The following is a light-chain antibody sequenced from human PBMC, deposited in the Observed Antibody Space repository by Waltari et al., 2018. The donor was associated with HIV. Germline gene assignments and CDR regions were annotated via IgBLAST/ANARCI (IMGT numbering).Light chain of an antibody. Sequence: QSVLTQPPSVSGAPGQTVTIPCPGSSYNIGANYDVHWYQQLPGRAPKVLVYGNIYRPPGVPDRFSGSKSGTSASLAITGLQADDEGYYYCQSYDTRSSGFLVFGGGTKVTVL. V-gene: IGLV1-40*01. CDR2: GNI. CDR3: QSYDTRSSGFLV. J-gene: IGLJ3*02. CDR1: SYNIGANYD.